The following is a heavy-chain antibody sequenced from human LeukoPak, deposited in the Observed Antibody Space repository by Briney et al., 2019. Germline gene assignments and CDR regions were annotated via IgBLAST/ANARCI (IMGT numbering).Heavy chain of an antibody. CDR3: AKGDTAMDTTLDY. J-gene: IGHJ4*02. V-gene: IGHV3-20*04. Sequence: GGSLRLSCAASGFTFDDYGMSWVRQAPGKGLEWVSGINRNGGSAGYADSVKGRFTISRDNSKNSLYLQMNSLRTEDTALYYCAKGDTAMDTTLDYWGQGTLVTVSS. D-gene: IGHD5-18*01. CDR2: INRNGGSA. CDR1: GFTFDDYG.